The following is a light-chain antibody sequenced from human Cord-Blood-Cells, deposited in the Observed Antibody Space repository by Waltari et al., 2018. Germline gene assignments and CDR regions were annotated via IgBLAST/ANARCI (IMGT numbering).Light chain of an antibody. CDR2: DVS. J-gene: IGLJ2*01. V-gene: IGLV2-14*01. CDR3: ISYTSSSLVV. CDR1: SSDVGGYNY. Sequence: QSALTQPASVSGSPGQSITISCTGTSSDVGGYNYVSWYQQHPGKDPKLMIYDVSNRPSGFSKPFSSSKACNTASLTISGLQAEDEADYYCISYTSSSLVVFGGGTKLTVL.